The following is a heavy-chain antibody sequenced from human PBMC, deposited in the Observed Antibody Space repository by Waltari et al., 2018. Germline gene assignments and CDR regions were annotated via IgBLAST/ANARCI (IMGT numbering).Heavy chain of an antibody. Sequence: EVQLVESGGGLIQPGGSLRVSCAASGFTVNNKYMIWVRQAPGKGLEWVSLIFSGGNTFYADSVRGRFTISRDSSKNTLYLQMNSLRTEDTAVYYCASSPKEGYWGQGTLVTVSS. J-gene: IGHJ4*02. CDR2: IFSGGNT. CDR1: GFTVNNKY. CDR3: ASSPKEGY. V-gene: IGHV3-53*01.